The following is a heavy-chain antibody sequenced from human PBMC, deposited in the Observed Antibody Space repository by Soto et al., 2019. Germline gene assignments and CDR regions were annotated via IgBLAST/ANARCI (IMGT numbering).Heavy chain of an antibody. CDR1: GGSISSYY. V-gene: IGHV4-59*01. D-gene: IGHD2-15*01. Sequence: SETLSLTCTVSGGSISSYYWSWIRQPPGKGLEWIGYIYYSGSTNYNPSLKSRVTISVDTSKNQFPLKLSSVTAADTAVYYCARVGSLYCSGGSCYSGWFDPWGQGTLVTVSS. CDR2: IYYSGST. J-gene: IGHJ5*02. CDR3: ARVGSLYCSGGSCYSGWFDP.